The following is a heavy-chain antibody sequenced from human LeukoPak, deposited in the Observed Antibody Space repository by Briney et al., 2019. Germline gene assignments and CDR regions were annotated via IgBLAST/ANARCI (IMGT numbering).Heavy chain of an antibody. V-gene: IGHV4-59*11. Sequence: KPSETLSLTCTVSGGSISSHYWSWIRQPPGKGLEWIGYIYYSGSTNYNPSLKSRVTISVDTSKNQFSLKLSSVTAADTAVYYCARGAPHLDYWGQGTLVTVSS. CDR2: IYYSGST. J-gene: IGHJ4*02. CDR1: GGSISSHY. CDR3: ARGAPHLDY.